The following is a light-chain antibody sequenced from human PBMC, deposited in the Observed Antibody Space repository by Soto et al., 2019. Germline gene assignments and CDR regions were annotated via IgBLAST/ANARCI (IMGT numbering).Light chain of an antibody. Sequence: QSALTQPASVSGSPGQSITISCTGTSSDVGGYNYVSWYQQHPGKAPKLMIYDVNNRPSGVSDRFSGSKSGNTASLTISGLQAEDEADFYCSSYTSSNTSVVFGGGPKLTVL. V-gene: IGLV2-14*03. CDR1: SSDVGGYNY. J-gene: IGLJ2*01. CDR3: SSYTSSNTSVV. CDR2: DVN.